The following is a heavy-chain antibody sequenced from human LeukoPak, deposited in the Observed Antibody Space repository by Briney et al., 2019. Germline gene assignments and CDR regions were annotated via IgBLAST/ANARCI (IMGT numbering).Heavy chain of an antibody. V-gene: IGHV3-7*01. CDR1: GFTFNNYW. Sequence: GGSLRLSCEASGFTFNNYWMSWVRQAPGKGLEWVANIRYDGSEKYYVDSVKGRFTISRDNAKNSLYLQMNSLRAEDTAVYYCARAITQQLVQDYWGQGTLVTVSS. J-gene: IGHJ4*02. D-gene: IGHD6-13*01. CDR3: ARAITQQLVQDY. CDR2: IRYDGSEK.